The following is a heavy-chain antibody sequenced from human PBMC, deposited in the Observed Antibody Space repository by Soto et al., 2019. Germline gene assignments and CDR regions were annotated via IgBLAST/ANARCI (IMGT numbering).Heavy chain of an antibody. Sequence: SETLSLTCTVSVGSISSGGYYWSWIRQHPGKGMEWIEYIYYSGSTYYNPSLKSRVTISVDTSKNQFSLKLSSVTAADTAVYYCARDSSMGYDFWSGYYDYYYYYMDVWGKGTTVTVSS. J-gene: IGHJ6*03. D-gene: IGHD3-3*01. CDR2: IYYSGST. V-gene: IGHV4-31*03. CDR3: ARDSSMGYDFWSGYYDYYYYYMDV. CDR1: VGSISSGGYY.